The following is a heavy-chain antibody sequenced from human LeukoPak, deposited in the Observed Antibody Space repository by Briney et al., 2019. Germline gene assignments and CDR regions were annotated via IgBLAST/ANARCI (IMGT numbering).Heavy chain of an antibody. Sequence: GGSLRLSCAASGFTFSSYGMHWVRQAPGKGLEWVAVISHDGGRPSYADSVKGRCTISRDNSKNTLYLQMSSLGPEDTAVYYCAKGRTIWWWFDASAIWGQGTMVTVSS. CDR2: ISHDGGRP. V-gene: IGHV3-30*18. CDR1: GFTFSSYG. J-gene: IGHJ3*02. CDR3: AKGRTIWWWFDASAI. D-gene: IGHD2-21*01.